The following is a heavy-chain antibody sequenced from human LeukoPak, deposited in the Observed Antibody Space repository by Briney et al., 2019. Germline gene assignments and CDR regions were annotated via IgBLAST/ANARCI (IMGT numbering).Heavy chain of an antibody. Sequence: ASVKVSCKASGYTFSNYGISWVRQAPGQGLEWMGWINTYNGKTTYAQKLQGRVTMTTDRSTSTAYMELRSLRSDDTAIYYCAKDGVVRGVGVGYWGQGTLVTVSS. CDR2: INTYNGKT. CDR3: AKDGVVRGVGVGY. V-gene: IGHV1-18*01. CDR1: GYTFSNYG. J-gene: IGHJ4*02. D-gene: IGHD3-10*01.